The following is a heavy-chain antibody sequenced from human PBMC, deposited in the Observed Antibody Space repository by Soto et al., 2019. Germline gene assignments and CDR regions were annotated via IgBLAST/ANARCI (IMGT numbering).Heavy chain of an antibody. CDR1: GFTLSSYA. CDR2: ISDSDNAT. D-gene: IGHD6-19*01. V-gene: IGHV3-23*01. Sequence: EVQLLESGGGLVQPGGSLRLSCAASGFTLSSYAMTWVRQAPGKGLEWVSAISDSDNATYYADSVKGRLTISRDNSKNTLYLQLNSLRAEDTAVYYCAKGVSSSAWSASDSWGQGTLVTVSA. J-gene: IGHJ4*02. CDR3: AKGVSSSAWSASDS.